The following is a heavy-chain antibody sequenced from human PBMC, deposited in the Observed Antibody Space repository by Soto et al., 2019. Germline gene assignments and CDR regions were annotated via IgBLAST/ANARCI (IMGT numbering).Heavy chain of an antibody. CDR1: GGSISSSSYY. CDR3: ARSRSSGWYEWDY. J-gene: IGHJ4*02. V-gene: IGHV4-39*01. Sequence: SETLSLTCTVSGGSISSSSYYWGWIRQPPGKGLEWIGSIYYSGSTYYNPSLKSRVTISVDTSKNQFSLKLSSVTAADTAVYYCARSRSSGWYEWDYWGQGTLVTVSS. CDR2: IYYSGST. D-gene: IGHD6-19*01.